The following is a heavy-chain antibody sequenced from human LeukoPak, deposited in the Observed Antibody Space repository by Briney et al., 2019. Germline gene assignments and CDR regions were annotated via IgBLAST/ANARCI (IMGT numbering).Heavy chain of an antibody. CDR2: IYHSGST. Sequence: PSETLSLTCTVSGYSISSGYYWGWIRQPPGKGLEWIGSIYHSGSTYYNPSLKSRVTISVDTSKNQFSLKLSSVTAADTAVYYCARVSRYSSSWYSYWGQGTLVTVSS. CDR1: GYSISSGYY. D-gene: IGHD6-13*01. V-gene: IGHV4-38-2*02. J-gene: IGHJ4*02. CDR3: ARVSRYSSSWYSY.